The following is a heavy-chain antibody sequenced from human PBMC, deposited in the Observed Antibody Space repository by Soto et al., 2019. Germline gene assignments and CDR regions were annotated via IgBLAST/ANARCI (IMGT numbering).Heavy chain of an antibody. Sequence: EVQLVESGGGLVQPGGSLKLSCAASGFTFSGSAMHWVRQASGKGLEWVGRIRSKANNYAAAYAASVRGRFTISRDDSKNTAYLQMNSLKTEDTAMYYCTRPGADYGDDYWVQGTLVTVSS. J-gene: IGHJ4*02. CDR1: GFTFSGSA. D-gene: IGHD4-17*01. CDR2: IRSKANNYAA. CDR3: TRPGADYGDDY. V-gene: IGHV3-73*02.